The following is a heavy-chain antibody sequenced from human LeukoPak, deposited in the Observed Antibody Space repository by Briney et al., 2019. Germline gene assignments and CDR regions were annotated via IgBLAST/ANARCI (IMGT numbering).Heavy chain of an antibody. CDR3: AKGLRMVRGVMVDY. CDR1: GFTFSSHA. J-gene: IGHJ4*02. CDR2: ISWNSGSI. D-gene: IGHD3-10*01. Sequence: GGSLRLSCAASGFTFSSHAMSWVRQAPGKGLEWVSGISWNSGSIGYADSVKGRFTISRDNAKNSLYLQMNSLRAEDTALYYCAKGLRMVRGVMVDYWGQGTLVTVSS. V-gene: IGHV3-9*01.